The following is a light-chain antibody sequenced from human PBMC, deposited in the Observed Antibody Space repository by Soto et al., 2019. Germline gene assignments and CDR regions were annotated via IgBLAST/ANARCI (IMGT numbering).Light chain of an antibody. CDR1: QSVSSSY. J-gene: IGKJ1*01. V-gene: IGKV3-20*01. CDR3: QQYGSAPQWT. CDR2: GAS. Sequence: EIVLTQSPGTVSLSPGERATLSCRPSQSVSSSYLAWYQQKPGQAPRLLIYGASSRATGIPDRFSGSGSGTDFTLTISRLEPEDFAVYYCQQYGSAPQWTFGQGTKVDVK.